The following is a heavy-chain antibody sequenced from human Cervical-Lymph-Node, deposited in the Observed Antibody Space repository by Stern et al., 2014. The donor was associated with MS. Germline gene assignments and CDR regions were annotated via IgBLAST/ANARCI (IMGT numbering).Heavy chain of an antibody. D-gene: IGHD5-18*01. Sequence: QITLKESGPVLVKPTETLTLTCTVSGFSLSNARMGVSWIRQPPGKALEWLAHIFSNDEKSYITSLKSRLTISKDTSKSQVVLTMTNMDPVDTATYYCARIASYGRYYFDYWGQGTLVTVSS. V-gene: IGHV2-26*01. CDR2: IFSNDEK. CDR1: GFSLSNARMG. J-gene: IGHJ4*02. CDR3: ARIASYGRYYFDY.